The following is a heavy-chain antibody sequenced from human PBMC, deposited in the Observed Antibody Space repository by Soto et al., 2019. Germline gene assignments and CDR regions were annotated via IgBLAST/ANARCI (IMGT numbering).Heavy chain of an antibody. Sequence: QLQLQESGPGLVKPSETLSLTCTVSGGSISSSSYYWGWIRQPPGKGLEWIGSIYYSGSTYYNPSLKSRVTISVDTSKNQFSLKLSSVTAADTAVYYCARQGYDSTPFDYWGQGTLVTVSS. D-gene: IGHD5-12*01. V-gene: IGHV4-39*01. CDR3: ARQGYDSTPFDY. CDR2: IYYSGST. J-gene: IGHJ4*02. CDR1: GGSISSSSYY.